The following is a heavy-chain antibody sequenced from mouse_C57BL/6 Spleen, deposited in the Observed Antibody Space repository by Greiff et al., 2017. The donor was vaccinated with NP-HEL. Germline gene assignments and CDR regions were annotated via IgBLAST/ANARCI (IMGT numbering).Heavy chain of an antibody. CDR3: ARGPIYDGYYLPYYYAMDY. V-gene: IGHV5-17*01. Sequence: EVHLVESGGGLVKPGGSLKLSCAASGFTFSDYGMHWVRQAPEKGLEWVAYISSGSSTIYYADTVKGRFTISRDNAKNTLFLQMTSLRSEDTAMYYCARGPIYDGYYLPYYYAMDYWGQGTSVTVSS. J-gene: IGHJ4*01. CDR2: ISSGSSTI. CDR1: GFTFSDYG. D-gene: IGHD2-3*01.